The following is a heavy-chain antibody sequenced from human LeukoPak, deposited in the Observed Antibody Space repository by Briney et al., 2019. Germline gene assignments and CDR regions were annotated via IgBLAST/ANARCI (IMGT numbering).Heavy chain of an antibody. V-gene: IGHV3-21*01. CDR3: ARVIWAAAGIDY. Sequence: PGRSLRLSCAASGFTFSSYSMNWVRQAPGKGLEWVSSISSSSSYIYYADSVKGRFTISRDNAKNSLYLQMNSLRAEDTAVYYCARVIWAAAGIDYWGQGTLVTVSS. CDR2: ISSSSSYI. J-gene: IGHJ4*02. CDR1: GFTFSSYS. D-gene: IGHD6-13*01.